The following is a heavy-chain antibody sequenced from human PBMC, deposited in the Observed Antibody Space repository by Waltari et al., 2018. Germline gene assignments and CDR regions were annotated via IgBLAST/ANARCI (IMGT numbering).Heavy chain of an antibody. CDR2: IIPIFGTA. J-gene: IGHJ4*02. Sequence: QVQLVQSGAEVKKPGSSVKVSCKASGGTFSSYAISWVRQAPGQGLDWMGGIIPIFGTANDAPKCQGRVTITADESTSTAYMELSSLRSEDTAVYYCARDGTNRAPSYWGQGTLVTVSS. CDR1: GGTFSSYA. V-gene: IGHV1-69*13. CDR3: ARDGTNRAPSY. D-gene: IGHD2-8*01.